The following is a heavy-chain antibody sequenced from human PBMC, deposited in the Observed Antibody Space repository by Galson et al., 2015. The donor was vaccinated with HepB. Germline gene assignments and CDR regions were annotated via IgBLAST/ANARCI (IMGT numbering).Heavy chain of an antibody. Sequence: TLSLTCTVSGGSISSSSYYWGWIRQPPGKGLEWIGSIYYSGSTYYNPSLKSRVTISVDTSKNQFSLKLSSVTAADTAVYYCARHTSGGYSYGYYYWYYFDYLSQVTQVTVSS. V-gene: IGHV4-39*01. CDR1: GGSISSSSYY. J-gene: IGHJ4*02. D-gene: IGHD5-18*01. CDR2: IYYSGST. CDR3: ARHTSGGYSYGYYYWYYFDY.